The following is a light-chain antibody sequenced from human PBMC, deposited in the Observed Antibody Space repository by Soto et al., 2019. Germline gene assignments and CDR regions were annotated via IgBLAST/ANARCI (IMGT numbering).Light chain of an antibody. J-gene: IGKJ5*01. Sequence: EIELTQSPATLSLTPGERATLSCRASQSVSSNLAWYQQKPGQAPRLLIYDASNRATGIPARFSGSGSGTDFTLTISSLEPEDFAVYYCQRGDIFGQGTRLEIK. CDR2: DAS. CDR3: QRGDI. CDR1: QSVSSN. V-gene: IGKV3-11*01.